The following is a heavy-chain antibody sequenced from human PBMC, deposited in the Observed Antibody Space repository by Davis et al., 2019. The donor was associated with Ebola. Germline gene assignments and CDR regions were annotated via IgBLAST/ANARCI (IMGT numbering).Heavy chain of an antibody. CDR1: VYTFTNFG. D-gene: IGHD5-24*01. J-gene: IGHJ4*02. CDR3: ARAKLPTTSDH. CDR2: INPHNGNT. Sequence: SVTVSCKASVYTFTNFGITWLRQAPGLGLEWMGWINPHNGNTNYPQNVQGRVTMTTDTSTSTAYMEVGSLRSDDTAVYSGARAKLPTTSDHWGQGTLVTVSS. V-gene: IGHV1-18*04.